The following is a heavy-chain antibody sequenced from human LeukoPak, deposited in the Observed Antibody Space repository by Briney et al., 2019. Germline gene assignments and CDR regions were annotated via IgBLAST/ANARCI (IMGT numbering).Heavy chain of an antibody. V-gene: IGHV3-66*01. CDR3: ARVAKDCGGDCFVDS. CDR2: VYYGGST. D-gene: IGHD2-21*01. J-gene: IGHJ4*02. CDR1: GFTFSSNS. Sequence: GGSLRLSCAPSGFTFSSNSVSWIRQIPGKGLEWVSAVYYGGSTFYSDSVKGRFTISRDISKNTWNLQMNSLRAEDTAVYYCARVAKDCGGDCFVDSWGQGTLVTVSS.